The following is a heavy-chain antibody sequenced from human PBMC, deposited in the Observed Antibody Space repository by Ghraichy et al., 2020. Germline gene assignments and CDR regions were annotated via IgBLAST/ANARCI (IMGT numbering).Heavy chain of an antibody. CDR1: GYTFTTYG. J-gene: IGHJ4*02. V-gene: IGHV1-18*01. Sequence: ASVKVSCKGSGYTFTTYGIAWVRQAPGQGLEWMGWISGYDGDTKYAQKFQDRVTMTTDTSTSTAYMEVRMLKSDDTAIYYCARGDVVAVGFDYWGQGTLVTVSP. CDR2: ISGYDGDT. D-gene: IGHD1-26*01. CDR3: ARGDVVAVGFDY.